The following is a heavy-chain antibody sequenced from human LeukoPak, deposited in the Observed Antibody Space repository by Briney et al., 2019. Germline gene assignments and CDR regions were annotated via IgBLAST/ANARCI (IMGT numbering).Heavy chain of an antibody. D-gene: IGHD4-23*01. CDR2: ISGSGGST. Sequence: GGSLRLSCAASGFTVSSNYMSWVRQAPGKGLEWVSAISGSGGSTYYADSVKGRFTISRDNSKNTLYLQMNSLRDEDTAVYYCARDDGGNPNDAFDVWGQGTMVTVSS. CDR3: ARDDGGNPNDAFDV. J-gene: IGHJ3*01. V-gene: IGHV3-23*01. CDR1: GFTVSSNY.